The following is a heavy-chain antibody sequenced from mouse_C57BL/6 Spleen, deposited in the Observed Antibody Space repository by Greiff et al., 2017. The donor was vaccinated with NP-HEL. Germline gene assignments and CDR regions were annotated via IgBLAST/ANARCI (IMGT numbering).Heavy chain of an antibody. Sequence: VQLQQPGAELVRPGSSVKLSCKASGYTFTSYWMHWVKQRPIQGLEWIGNIDPSDSETHYNQKFKDKATLTVDKSSSTAYMQLSSLTSEDSAVYYCARSGAYYSNPMDYWGQGTSVTVSS. D-gene: IGHD2-5*01. V-gene: IGHV1-52*01. CDR1: GYTFTSYW. CDR3: ARSGAYYSNPMDY. CDR2: IDPSDSET. J-gene: IGHJ4*01.